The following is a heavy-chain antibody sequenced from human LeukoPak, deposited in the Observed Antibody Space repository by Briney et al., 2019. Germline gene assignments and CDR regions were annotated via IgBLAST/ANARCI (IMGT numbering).Heavy chain of an antibody. Sequence: GGSLRLSCAASGFTFSSYAMHWVRQAPGKGLEWVAVISYDGSNKYYADSVKGRFTISRDNSKNTLYLQMNSLRAEDTAVYYCARDGVLLWFGFDPWGQGTLVTVSS. CDR2: ISYDGSNK. CDR1: GFTFSSYA. CDR3: ARDGVLLWFGFDP. V-gene: IGHV3-30*04. D-gene: IGHD3-10*01. J-gene: IGHJ5*02.